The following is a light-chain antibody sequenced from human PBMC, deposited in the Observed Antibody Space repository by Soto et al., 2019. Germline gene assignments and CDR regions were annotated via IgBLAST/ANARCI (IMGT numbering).Light chain of an antibody. V-gene: IGKV1-5*01. CDR2: DAS. Sequence: DIQLTHSPSTLSASVVDRVTITFLASQTVNTWLAWYQHKPGKAPKLLIYDASVLETGVPSRFSGFSSGTEFTLTISSLQPDDFATYFCQQYNSYSPEGLNFGGGTKVDIK. J-gene: IGKJ4*01. CDR1: QTVNTW. CDR3: QQYNSYSPEGLN.